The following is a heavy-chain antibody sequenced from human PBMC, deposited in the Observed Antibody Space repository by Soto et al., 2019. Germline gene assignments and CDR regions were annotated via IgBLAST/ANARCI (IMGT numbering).Heavy chain of an antibody. CDR1: GGSIRSTTYY. CDR3: VRHWSSSGNNWFDT. V-gene: IGHV4-39*01. D-gene: IGHD1-1*01. CDR2: IYYSGTT. Sequence: ETLSLTCTVSGGSIRSTTYYWAWIRQSPGKGLEWIGSIYYSGTTYYHPSLKSRVTMSVDTPKNQVSLKLRSMTAADTAVYYCVRHWSSSGNNWFDTLGQATQLTISS. J-gene: IGHJ5*02.